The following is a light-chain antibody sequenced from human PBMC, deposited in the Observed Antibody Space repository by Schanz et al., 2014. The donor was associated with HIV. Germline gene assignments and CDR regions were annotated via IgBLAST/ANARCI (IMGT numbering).Light chain of an antibody. J-gene: IGKJ3*01. CDR1: QSVSSSY. V-gene: IGKV3-20*01. CDR2: GAS. Sequence: EIVLTQSPGTLSLSPGERATLSCRASQSVSSSYLAWYQQKPGQAPRLLIYGASSRATGFPDRFRGSGSGTDFTLTISRLEPEDFAVYYCQHYGSSFGPGTKVDIK. CDR3: QHYGSS.